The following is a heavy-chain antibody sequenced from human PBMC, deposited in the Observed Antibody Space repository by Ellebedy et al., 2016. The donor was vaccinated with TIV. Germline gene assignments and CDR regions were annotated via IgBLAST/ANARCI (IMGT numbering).Heavy chain of an antibody. D-gene: IGHD2-15*01. CDR1: GYTFSSYY. V-gene: IGHV1-46*01. CDR3: AREIGCSGGTCYYYGMDV. J-gene: IGHJ6*02. Sequence: ASVKVSCKASGYTFSSYYMHWVRQAPGQGLEWMGIINPSGGRISYAQKFQGGVTLTRDTSTSTVYMELSSLKCEDTAVYYCAREIGCSGGTCYYYGMDVWGQGTTVIVSS. CDR2: INPSGGRI.